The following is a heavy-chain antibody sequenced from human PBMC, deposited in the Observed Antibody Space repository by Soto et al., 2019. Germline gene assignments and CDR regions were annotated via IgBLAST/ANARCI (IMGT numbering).Heavy chain of an antibody. CDR2: SYYSGTT. J-gene: IGHJ5*02. V-gene: IGHV4-39*01. CDR1: GNSISVHSYY. CDR3: TRRYNWNDNYSDP. Sequence: SETLSLTCTVSGNSISVHSYYWTWIRQPPGKGLEWIGSSYYSGTTYFNPSLKSRASISVDTSKNEFSLSLSSVTAADTAVYYCTRRYNWNDNYSDPWGPGVLVTVS. D-gene: IGHD1-20*01.